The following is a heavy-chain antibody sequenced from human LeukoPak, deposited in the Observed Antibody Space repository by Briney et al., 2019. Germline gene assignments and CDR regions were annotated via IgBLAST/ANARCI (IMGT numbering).Heavy chain of an antibody. CDR2: IRYDGSNK. J-gene: IGHJ2*01. V-gene: IGHV3-30*02. CDR1: GFTFSSYG. Sequence: GRSLRLSCAASGFTFSSYGMNWVRQAPGKGLEWVAFIRYDGSNKYYADSVTGRFTISRDNSKNTLYLQMNSLRAEDTAVYYCAKIASIAARGYFDLWGRGTLVTVSS. D-gene: IGHD6-6*01. CDR3: AKIASIAARGYFDL.